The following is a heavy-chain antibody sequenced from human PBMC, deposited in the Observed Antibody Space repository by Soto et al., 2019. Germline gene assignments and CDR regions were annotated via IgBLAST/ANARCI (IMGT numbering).Heavy chain of an antibody. J-gene: IGHJ3*01. D-gene: IGHD2-15*01. Sequence: EVQLLESGGGLVQPVGSLRLSCAASGFTFSNYAMGWVRQAPGKGLEWVSTITDSGGSTYYTPSVKGRFAVSRDNSKNTLYLEVNSLRAEDTAVYFCARPYGGKIGDAFDVWGQGTVVTVSS. V-gene: IGHV3-23*01. CDR1: GFTFSNYA. CDR3: ARPYGGKIGDAFDV. CDR2: ITDSGGST.